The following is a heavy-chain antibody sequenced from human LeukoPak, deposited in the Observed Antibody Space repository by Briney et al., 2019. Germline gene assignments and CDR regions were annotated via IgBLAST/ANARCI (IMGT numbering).Heavy chain of an antibody. V-gene: IGHV3-53*01. CDR1: GFTFDDYG. D-gene: IGHD2-2*01. CDR3: ARDHIAVGPAAKKDALDF. CDR2: IYSGGST. J-gene: IGHJ3*01. Sequence: GGSLRLSCAASGFTFDDYGMSWVRQAPGKGLEWVSVIYSGGSTYYADSVKGRFTTPRDISKNTLYLQMNSLRAEDTAVYYCARDHIAVGPAAKKDALDFWGQGTAVTVSS.